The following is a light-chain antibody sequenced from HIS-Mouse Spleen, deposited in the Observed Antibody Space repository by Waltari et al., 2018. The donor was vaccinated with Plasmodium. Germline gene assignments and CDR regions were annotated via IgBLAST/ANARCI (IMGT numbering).Light chain of an antibody. CDR3: SSYTSSSTYVV. CDR1: SSDVGGYNS. Sequence: QSALTQPASVSGSSGQSITISCTGTSSDVGGYNSVSWYQQHPGKAPKLMIYEVSNRPSGVSNRFSGSKSGNTASLTISGLQAEDEADYYCSSYTSSSTYVVFGGGTKLTVL. V-gene: IGLV2-14*01. CDR2: EVS. J-gene: IGLJ2*01.